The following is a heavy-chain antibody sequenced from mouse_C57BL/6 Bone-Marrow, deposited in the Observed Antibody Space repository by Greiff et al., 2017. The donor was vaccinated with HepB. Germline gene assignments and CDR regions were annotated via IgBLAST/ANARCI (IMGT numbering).Heavy chain of an antibody. CDR1: GYTFTDYY. CDR2: INPNNGGT. CDR3: ARCDYYSNYVAMDY. D-gene: IGHD2-5*01. Sequence: VQLQQSGPELVKPGASVKISCKASGYTFTDYYMNWVKQSHGKSLEWIGDINPNNGGTSYNQKFKGKATLTVDKSSSTAYMELRSLTSEDSAVYYCARCDYYSNYVAMDYWGQGTSVTVSS. V-gene: IGHV1-26*01. J-gene: IGHJ4*01.